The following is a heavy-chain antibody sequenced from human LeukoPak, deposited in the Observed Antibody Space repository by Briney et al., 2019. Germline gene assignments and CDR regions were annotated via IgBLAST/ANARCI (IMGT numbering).Heavy chain of an antibody. V-gene: IGHV4-59*12. D-gene: IGHD3-3*01. CDR1: GGSISSYY. CDR2: IYYSGNT. CDR3: ARDRYDSYPMDV. J-gene: IGHJ6*02. Sequence: SETLSLTCTVSGGSISSYYWSWIRQPPGKGLEWIGYIYYSGNTNYNPSLKSRVTISVDTSKNQFSLKLSSVTAADTAVYYCARDRYDSYPMDVWGQGTTVTVSS.